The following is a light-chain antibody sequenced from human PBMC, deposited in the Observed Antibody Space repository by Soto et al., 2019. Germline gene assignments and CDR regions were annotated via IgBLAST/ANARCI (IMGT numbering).Light chain of an antibody. Sequence: QSVLTQPPSVSAAPGLRVTISCSGSSSNIENNFVSWYQQLPGTAPKLLIYDNNMRPSGIPDRFSGSKSGTSAALGITGLQTGDEADYYCGTWDNSLGAVVFGGGTQLTVL. J-gene: IGLJ2*01. CDR1: SSNIENNF. CDR3: GTWDNSLGAVV. CDR2: DNN. V-gene: IGLV1-51*01.